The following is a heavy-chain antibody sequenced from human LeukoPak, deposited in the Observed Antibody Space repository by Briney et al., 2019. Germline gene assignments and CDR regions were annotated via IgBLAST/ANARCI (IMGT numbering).Heavy chain of an antibody. CDR3: ARSIVVVPAAMEGEFDY. Sequence: ASVKVSCKASGYTFTSYAMHWVRQAPGQRREWMGWINAGNGNTKYSQKFQGRVTITRDTSASTAYMELSRLRSEDTAVYYCARSIVVVPAAMEGEFDYWGQGTLVTVSS. CDR1: GYTFTSYA. J-gene: IGHJ4*02. D-gene: IGHD2-2*01. V-gene: IGHV1-3*01. CDR2: INAGNGNT.